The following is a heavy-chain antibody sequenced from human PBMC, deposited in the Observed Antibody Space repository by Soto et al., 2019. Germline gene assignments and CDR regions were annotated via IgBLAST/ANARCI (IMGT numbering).Heavy chain of an antibody. D-gene: IGHD3-3*01. CDR3: ARDFAYFDS. V-gene: IGHV4-61*01. CDR2: VYHTGRT. CDR1: GGSFKSGSYS. Sequence: SETLSLTCTVSGGSFKSGSYSWSWIRQPPGKGLEWFGYVYHTGRTSYNPSLKRRVSISMDTSKNQFSLNLDSVTAADTAVYFCARDFAYFDSWGQGTVVTVSS. J-gene: IGHJ4*02.